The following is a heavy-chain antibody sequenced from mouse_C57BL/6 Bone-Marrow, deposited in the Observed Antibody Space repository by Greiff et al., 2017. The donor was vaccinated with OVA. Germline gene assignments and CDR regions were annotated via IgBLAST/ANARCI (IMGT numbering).Heavy chain of an antibody. D-gene: IGHD1-1*01. CDR2: IDPNSGGT. J-gene: IGHJ3*01. V-gene: IGHV1-72*01. Sequence: QVQLQQPGAELVKPGASVKLSCKASGYTFTSYWMHWVKQRPGRGLEWLGRIDPNSGGTKYNETLKSKATLNVDKPSSTAYMQLSSLTSEDSAVYYCAREGVLLRWFAYWGQGTLVTVSA. CDR1: GYTFTSYW. CDR3: AREGVLLRWFAY.